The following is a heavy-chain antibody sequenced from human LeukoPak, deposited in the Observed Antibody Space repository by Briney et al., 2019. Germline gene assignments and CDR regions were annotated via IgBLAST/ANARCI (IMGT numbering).Heavy chain of an antibody. Sequence: PGGSLRLSCAASGFTFSTYWMTWVRQAPGKGLEWVATMNQDGSEQYYMDSVKGRFIISRDNAKNSLYLQMNSLRAEDTAVYYCARVYSSGWYGYYYYYYMDVWGKGTTVTVSS. D-gene: IGHD6-19*01. J-gene: IGHJ6*03. CDR2: MNQDGSEQ. V-gene: IGHV3-7*01. CDR3: ARVYSSGWYGYYYYYYMDV. CDR1: GFTFSTYW.